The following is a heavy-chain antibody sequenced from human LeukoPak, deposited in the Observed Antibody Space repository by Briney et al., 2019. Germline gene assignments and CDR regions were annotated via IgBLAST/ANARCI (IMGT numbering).Heavy chain of an antibody. Sequence: ASVKVSCKASGYTFTSYGISWVRQAPGQGLEWMGWISPYNGNTNYAQKLQGRVTMTTDTSTSTAYMELRSLRSDDTTVYYCARDRCCTNGVCYNGFGDYPDCWGQGTLVTVSS. CDR3: ARDRCCTNGVCYNGFGDYPDC. V-gene: IGHV1-18*01. CDR2: ISPYNGNT. J-gene: IGHJ4*02. CDR1: GYTFTSYG. D-gene: IGHD2-8*01.